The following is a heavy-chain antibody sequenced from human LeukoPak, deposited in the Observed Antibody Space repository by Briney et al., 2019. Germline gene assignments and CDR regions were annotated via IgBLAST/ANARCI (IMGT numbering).Heavy chain of an antibody. J-gene: IGHJ4*02. D-gene: IGHD3-10*01. CDR3: AKVPSGGWFGDLFFDY. CDR2: ISGSDGFT. V-gene: IGHV3-23*01. Sequence: GGSLRLSCAASGFTFNNYAMSWVRQAPGRGLEWVSAISGSDGFTYYADSVKGRFTISRDNSKNSLYLQMNSLRAEDTAVYYCAKVPSGGWFGDLFFDYWGQGTLVTVSS. CDR1: GFTFNNYA.